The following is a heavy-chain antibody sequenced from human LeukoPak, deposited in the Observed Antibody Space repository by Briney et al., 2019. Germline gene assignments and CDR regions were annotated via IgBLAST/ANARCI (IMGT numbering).Heavy chain of an antibody. V-gene: IGHV3-15*01. CDR3: TTWYSSSWGAIDY. CDR2: IKSKTDGGTT. CDR1: GFTFSNAW. J-gene: IGHJ4*02. Sequence: GESLRLTCAASGFTFSNAWMSWVRQAPGKGLEWVGRIKSKTDGGTTDYAAPVKGRLTISRDDSKNTLYLQMNSLKTEDTAVYYCTTWYSSSWGAIDYWGQGTLVTVSS. D-gene: IGHD6-13*01.